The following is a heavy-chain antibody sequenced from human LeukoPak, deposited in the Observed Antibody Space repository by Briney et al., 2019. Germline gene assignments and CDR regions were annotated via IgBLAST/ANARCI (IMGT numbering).Heavy chain of an antibody. V-gene: IGHV3-9*01. J-gene: IGHJ4*02. Sequence: GGSLRLSCAASGFTFDDYAMHWVRHAPGKGLEWVSGISWNSGSIGYADSVKGRFTISRGNAKNSLYLQMNSLRAEDTALYHCAKDPGIAAAGIVHWGQGTLVTVSS. CDR2: ISWNSGSI. CDR1: GFTFDDYA. CDR3: AKDPGIAAAGIVH. D-gene: IGHD6-13*01.